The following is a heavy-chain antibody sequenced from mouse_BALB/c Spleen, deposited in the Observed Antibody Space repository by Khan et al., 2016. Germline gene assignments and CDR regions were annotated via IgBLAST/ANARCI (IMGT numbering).Heavy chain of an antibody. V-gene: IGHV9-3*02. Sequence: QIQLVQSGPELKKPGETVKISCKASGYSFTNYGMNWVKQAPGKGLKWMGWIDTNTGEPTYAEEFKGRFAFSLETSAITAYLQINNLKNDDTATYVCARWGYDYAGFAYWGQGTLVTVSA. CDR2: IDTNTGEP. CDR3: ARWGYDYAGFAY. J-gene: IGHJ3*01. CDR1: GYSFTNYG. D-gene: IGHD2-4*01.